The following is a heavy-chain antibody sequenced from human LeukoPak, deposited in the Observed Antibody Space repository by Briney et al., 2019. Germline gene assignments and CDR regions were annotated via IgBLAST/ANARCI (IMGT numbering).Heavy chain of an antibody. CDR2: IIPIFGTA. V-gene: IGHV1-69*13. CDR3: ARAVIAAAGPSFNYYYGMDV. D-gene: IGHD6-13*01. CDR1: GYTFTSYY. J-gene: IGHJ6*02. Sequence: SVKVSCKASGYTFTSYYMHWVRQAPGQGLEWMGGIIPIFGTANYAQKFQGRVTITADESTSTAYMELSSLRSEDTAVYYCARAVIAAAGPSFNYYYGMDVWGQGTTVTVSS.